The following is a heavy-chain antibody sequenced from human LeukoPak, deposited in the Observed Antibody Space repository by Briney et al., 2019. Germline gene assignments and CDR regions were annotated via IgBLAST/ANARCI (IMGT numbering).Heavy chain of an antibody. CDR1: GFTFSSYS. V-gene: IGHV3-21*01. J-gene: IGHJ6*03. CDR3: AREPGYSSSWYNYYYYMDV. Sequence: GGSLRLSCAASGFTFSSYSMNCVRQAPGKGLEWVSSISSSSYIYYADSVKGRFTISRDNAKNSLYLQMNSLRAEDTAVYYCAREPGYSSSWYNYYYYMDVWGKGTTVTISS. D-gene: IGHD6-13*01. CDR2: ISSSSYI.